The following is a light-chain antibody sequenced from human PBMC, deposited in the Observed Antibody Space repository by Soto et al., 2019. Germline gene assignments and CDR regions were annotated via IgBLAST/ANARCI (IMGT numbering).Light chain of an antibody. V-gene: IGLV2-14*03. CDR3: SSYTGSSTVL. CDR2: DVT. Sequence: QSALTQPASVSGSPGQSITISCTGTSSDVGGYNYVSWYQQYSGKAPKLMIYDVTNRPSGVSTLFSGSKAGNTASLTISRLQAEDEAYYYCSSYTGSSTVLFGGGTKLTVL. J-gene: IGLJ2*01. CDR1: SSDVGGYNY.